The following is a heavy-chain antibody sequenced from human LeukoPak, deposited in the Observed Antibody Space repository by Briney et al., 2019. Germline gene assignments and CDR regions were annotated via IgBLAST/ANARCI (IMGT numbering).Heavy chain of an antibody. D-gene: IGHD3-22*01. CDR3: ARDRVPTYDSSGYYFA. CDR1: GFTVSSNY. J-gene: IGHJ4*02. CDR2: IYSGGST. Sequence: GGSLRLSCAASGFTVSSNYMSWVRQAPGKRLEWVSVIYSGGSTYYADSVKGRFTISRDNSKNTLYLQMNSLRAEDTAVYYCARDRVPTYDSSGYYFAWGQGTLVTVSS. V-gene: IGHV3-66*02.